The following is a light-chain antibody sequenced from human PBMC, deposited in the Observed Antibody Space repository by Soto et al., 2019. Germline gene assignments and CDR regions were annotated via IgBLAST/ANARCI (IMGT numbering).Light chain of an antibody. CDR2: DAS. J-gene: IGKJ4*01. CDR1: QSIKNW. V-gene: IGKV1-5*01. Sequence: DIQMTQSPSTLSASVGDRVTITCRASQSIKNWLDWYQQKPGTAPKFLIYDASTLESGIPSRLSGSGSATEVTITSSRLQADDCATYFYQQYDDYPLTFGGGNKVEIK. CDR3: QQYDDYPLT.